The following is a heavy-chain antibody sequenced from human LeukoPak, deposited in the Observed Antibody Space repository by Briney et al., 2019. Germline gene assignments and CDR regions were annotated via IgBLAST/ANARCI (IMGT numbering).Heavy chain of an antibody. J-gene: IGHJ4*02. V-gene: IGHV4-59*12. Sequence: SETLSLTCTVSGGSISSYYWSWIRQPPGKGLEWIGYIYYSGSTYYNPSLKSRVTISLDTSMNQLSLKLSSVTAADTAIYYCARVTGYMIEDYFDYWGQGTLVTVSS. CDR1: GGSISSYY. D-gene: IGHD3-22*01. CDR3: ARVTGYMIEDYFDY. CDR2: IYYSGST.